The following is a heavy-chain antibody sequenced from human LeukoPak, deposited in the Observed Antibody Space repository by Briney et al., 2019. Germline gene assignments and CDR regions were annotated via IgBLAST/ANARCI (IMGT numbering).Heavy chain of an antibody. J-gene: IGHJ4*02. Sequence: ASVKVSCKVSGYTLTELSMHWVRQAPGKGLEWMGGFDPEDGETIYAQKFQGRVTMTEDTSTDTAYMELSSLRSEDTAVYYCATSISYYCDSSGSDYWGQGTLVTVSS. CDR3: ATSISYYCDSSGSDY. D-gene: IGHD3-22*01. CDR1: GYTLTELS. V-gene: IGHV1-24*01. CDR2: FDPEDGET.